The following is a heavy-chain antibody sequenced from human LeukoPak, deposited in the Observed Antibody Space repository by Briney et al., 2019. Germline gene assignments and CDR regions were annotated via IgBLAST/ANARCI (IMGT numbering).Heavy chain of an antibody. CDR3: ARDWNYYSC. CDR2: IDFGGRII. Sequence: PGGSLRLSCVASGFTFSSYEMNWVRQVPGKALEWVSYIDFGGRIINYADHVKGRFTISRDNAKNSLYLQMNSLRAEDTAVYYCARDWNYYSCWGQGTLVTVSS. J-gene: IGHJ4*02. V-gene: IGHV3-48*03. D-gene: IGHD1-1*01. CDR1: GFTFSSYE.